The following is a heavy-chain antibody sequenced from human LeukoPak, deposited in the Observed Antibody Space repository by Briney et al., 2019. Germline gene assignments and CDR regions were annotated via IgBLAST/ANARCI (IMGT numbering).Heavy chain of an antibody. V-gene: IGHV4-59*01. Sequence: PSETLSLTCTVSGGSISSYYWSWIRQPPGKGLEWIGYIYYSGSTNYNPSLKSRVTISVDTSKNQFSLKLSSVTAADTAVYYCARANGALFDYWGQGTLVTVSS. CDR2: IYYSGST. CDR3: ARANGALFDY. D-gene: IGHD4-17*01. J-gene: IGHJ4*02. CDR1: GGSISSYY.